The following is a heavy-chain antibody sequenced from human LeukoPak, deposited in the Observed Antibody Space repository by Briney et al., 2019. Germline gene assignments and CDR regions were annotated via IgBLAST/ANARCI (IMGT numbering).Heavy chain of an antibody. Sequence: GGSLRLSCAASRFTFSSYWMSWVRQAPGKGLEWVANIKQDGSEKYYVDSVKGRFTISRDNAKNSLYLQMNSLRAEDTAVYYCARAIMGMGGYYFDYWGQGTLVTVSS. D-gene: IGHD3-16*01. CDR3: ARAIMGMGGYYFDY. V-gene: IGHV3-7*01. CDR1: RFTFSSYW. CDR2: IKQDGSEK. J-gene: IGHJ4*02.